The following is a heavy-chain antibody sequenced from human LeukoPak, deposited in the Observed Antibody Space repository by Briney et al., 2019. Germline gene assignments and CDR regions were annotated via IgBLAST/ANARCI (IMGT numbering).Heavy chain of an antibody. J-gene: IGHJ4*02. V-gene: IGHV1-18*04. D-gene: IGHD4-11*01. CDR1: GYIFTDYG. CDR2: VSPNSGNT. Sequence: ASVKVSCKASGYIFTDYGVSWVRQAPGQGLEWMGWVSPNSGNTNYPQKFQDRVPMTTDTSTTTAYMELKGLTSDDTAVYYCARGRRTTVPKYWGQGTRVTVSS. CDR3: ARGRRTTVPKY.